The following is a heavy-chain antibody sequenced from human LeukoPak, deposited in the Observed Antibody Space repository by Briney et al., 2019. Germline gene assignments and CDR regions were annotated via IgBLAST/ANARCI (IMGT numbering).Heavy chain of an antibody. CDR3: ARVGADYDILTGYPAYYFDH. V-gene: IGHV3-11*04. CDR1: GITFSDYY. D-gene: IGHD3-9*01. Sequence: PGGSLRLSCAASGITFSDYYMSWIRQAPGKGLEWVSYISSSGSTIYYADSVKGRFTISRDNAKNSLYLQMNSLRAEDTAVYYCARVGADYDILTGYPAYYFDHWGQGTLVTVSS. J-gene: IGHJ4*02. CDR2: ISSSGSTI.